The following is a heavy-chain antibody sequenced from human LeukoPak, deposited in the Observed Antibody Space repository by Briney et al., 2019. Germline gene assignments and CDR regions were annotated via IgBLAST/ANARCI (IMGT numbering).Heavy chain of an antibody. J-gene: IGHJ4*02. CDR2: ISWNSAII. D-gene: IGHD5-12*01. V-gene: IGHV3-9*01. Sequence: GGSLRLSCAASGFTFGDYAMHWVRQAPGKGLEWVSGISWNSAIIDYADSVKGRFTISRDNAKNSLYLQMNSLRGEDTAVYYCAKRLEVVATTIDYWGQGTLVTVSS. CDR1: GFTFGDYA. CDR3: AKRLEVVATTIDY.